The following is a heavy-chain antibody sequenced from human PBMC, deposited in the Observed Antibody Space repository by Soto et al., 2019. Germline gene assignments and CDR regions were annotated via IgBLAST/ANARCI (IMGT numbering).Heavy chain of an antibody. V-gene: IGHV3-30-3*01. CDR2: ISYDGSNK. CDR1: GFTFSSYA. Sequence: GGSLRLSCAASGFTFSSYAMHWVRQAPGKGLEWVAVISYDGSNKYYADSVKGRFTISRDNSKNTLYLQMNSLRAEDTAVYYCAREGGVAAAGFDYWGQGTLVTVSS. CDR3: AREGGVAAAGFDY. D-gene: IGHD6-13*01. J-gene: IGHJ4*02.